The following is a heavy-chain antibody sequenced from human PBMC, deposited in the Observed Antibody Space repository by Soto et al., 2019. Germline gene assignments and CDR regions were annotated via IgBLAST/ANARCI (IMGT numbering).Heavy chain of an antibody. D-gene: IGHD3-16*01. CDR3: VRERGGGVSFFDS. Sequence: PGGSLRLSCTASGFTFSSYSMDWVRQAPGKGLEWVSYISIGRTSIYYADSVKGRSTISRDDAKNSLYLEMNSLRDDDTAVYYCVRERGGGVSFFDSWGQGTLVTVSS. J-gene: IGHJ4*02. CDR1: GFTFSSYS. CDR2: ISIGRTSI. V-gene: IGHV3-48*02.